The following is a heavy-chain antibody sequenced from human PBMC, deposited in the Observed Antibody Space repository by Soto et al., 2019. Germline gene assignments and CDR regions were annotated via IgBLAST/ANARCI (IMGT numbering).Heavy chain of an antibody. CDR3: ESLTLTPHYGMDV. CDR1: GFTFSDYY. CDR2: ISSSGSTI. D-gene: IGHD3-16*01. J-gene: IGHJ6*02. V-gene: IGHV3-11*01. Sequence: QVQLVESGGGLVKPGGSLRLSCAASGFTFSDYYMSWIRQAPGKGMAWVSYISSSGSTIYYADSVKGRFTISRDKAKNSMYLQVNSVRAGDTAVYYCESLTLTPHYGMDVWGQGTTVTVSS.